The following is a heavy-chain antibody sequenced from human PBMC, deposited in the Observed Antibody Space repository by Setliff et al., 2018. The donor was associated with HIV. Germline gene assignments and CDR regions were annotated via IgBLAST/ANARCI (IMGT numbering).Heavy chain of an antibody. V-gene: IGHV2-5*02. CDR1: GFSLTTNGVG. CDR3: ARSRRAPHYYDY. J-gene: IGHJ4*02. Sequence: SGPTLVNPTHTLTLTCTFSGFSLTTNGVGVTWIRQPPGKPLEWLALIYWDDDKDYSPSLRNRLTITRDTSKNQVVLTMTNVDPVDTATYYCARSRRAPHYYDYWGQGALVTVS. CDR2: IYWDDDK.